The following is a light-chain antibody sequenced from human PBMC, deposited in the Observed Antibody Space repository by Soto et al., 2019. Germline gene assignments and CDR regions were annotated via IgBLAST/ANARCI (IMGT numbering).Light chain of an antibody. Sequence: DIQMTQSPPTLSASVGDRVTITCRASQSISSWLAWYQQKPGKVPKLLIYEASNLESGVPSRFSGSGSGTEFTLTISSLQPDDFATYSCQQYKSYSRTFGQGTKLEIK. CDR2: EAS. CDR1: QSISSW. CDR3: QQYKSYSRT. J-gene: IGKJ2*01. V-gene: IGKV1-5*03.